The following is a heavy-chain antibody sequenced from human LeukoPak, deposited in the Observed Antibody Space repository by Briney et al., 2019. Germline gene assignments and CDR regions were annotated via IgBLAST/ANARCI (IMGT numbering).Heavy chain of an antibody. Sequence: SGTLSLTCAVSGGSISSSNWWSWVRQPPGKGLEWIGYIFHSGNTYYNPSLKSRVTISVDRSMTQFSLKLNSVTAADTAVYYCARGGGPSMIVVVLADYWGQGTLVTVSS. J-gene: IGHJ4*02. CDR2: IFHSGNT. CDR3: ARGGGPSMIVVVLADY. V-gene: IGHV4-4*02. CDR1: GGSISSSNW. D-gene: IGHD3-22*01.